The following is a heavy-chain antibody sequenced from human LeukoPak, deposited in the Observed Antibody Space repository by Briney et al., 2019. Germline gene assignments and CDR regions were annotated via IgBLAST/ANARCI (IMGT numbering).Heavy chain of an antibody. D-gene: IGHD3-22*01. CDR3: ARDNIRPGGYYDSSGFDY. CDR2: INHSGST. CDR1: DGSFSGN. J-gene: IGHJ4*02. V-gene: IGHV4-34*01. Sequence: SETLSLTCDIYDGSFSGNWSWVRQPPGKGLEWIGEINHSGSTTSNPSLKSRVTISVDTSKNQFSLKLSSVTAADTAVYYCARDNIRPGGYYDSSGFDYWAREPWSPSPQ.